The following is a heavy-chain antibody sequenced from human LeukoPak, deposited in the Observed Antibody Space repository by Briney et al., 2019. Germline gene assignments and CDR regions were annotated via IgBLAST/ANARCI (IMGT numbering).Heavy chain of an antibody. J-gene: IGHJ4*02. Sequence: GGSLRLSCAASGFTFSSSAMSWVRQAPGKGLEWVSNVSGSGRGGNTYYADSVKGRFTISRDNSKNTLYLQMNSLRAEDTAVYYCAKASAMIVVVSKHFDYWGQGTLVTVSS. V-gene: IGHV3-23*01. CDR3: AKASAMIVVVSKHFDY. D-gene: IGHD3-22*01. CDR1: GFTFSSSA. CDR2: VSGSGRGGNT.